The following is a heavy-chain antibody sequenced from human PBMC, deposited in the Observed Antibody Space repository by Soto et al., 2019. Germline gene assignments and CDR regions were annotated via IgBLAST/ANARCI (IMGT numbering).Heavy chain of an antibody. CDR2: ISYDGSNK. Sequence: LRLSCAASGFTFSSYGMHWVRQAPVKGLEWVAVISYDGSNKYYADSVKGRFTISRDNSKNTLYLQMNSLRAEDTAVYYCAKDSVATPFDYWGQGTLVTVYS. CDR3: AKDSVATPFDY. CDR1: GFTFSSYG. J-gene: IGHJ4*02. D-gene: IGHD5-12*01. V-gene: IGHV3-30*18.